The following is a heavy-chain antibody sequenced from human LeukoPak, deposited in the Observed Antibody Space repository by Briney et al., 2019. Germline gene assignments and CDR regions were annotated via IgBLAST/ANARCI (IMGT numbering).Heavy chain of an antibody. V-gene: IGHV3-48*03. CDR3: ARGRLARLGLRYFDWLSRKIDY. Sequence: GGSLRLSCAASGFTFSSYEMNWVRQAPGKGLEWVSYISSSGSNIYYADSVKGRFTISRDNAKNSLYLQMNSLRAEDTAVYYWARGRLARLGLRYFDWLSRKIDYWGQGTLVTVSS. CDR1: GFTFSSYE. D-gene: IGHD3-9*01. CDR2: ISSSGSNI. J-gene: IGHJ4*02.